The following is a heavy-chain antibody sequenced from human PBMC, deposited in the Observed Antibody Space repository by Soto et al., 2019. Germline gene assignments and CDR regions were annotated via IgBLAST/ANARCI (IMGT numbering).Heavy chain of an antibody. CDR2: ISYDGSNK. CDR3: AKEIKRFFDCYTASYYFYY. V-gene: IGHV3-30*18. D-gene: IGHD2-21*02. CDR1: GFPFNRYG. Sequence: GGSLRLSCAASGFPFNRYGMHWVRQAPGKGLEWVAVISYDGSNKYYADSVKGRFTISRDNSKNTLYLQMNSLRAEDTAVYYCAKEIKRFFDCYTASYYFYYCGQRSLVPVSA. J-gene: IGHJ4*02.